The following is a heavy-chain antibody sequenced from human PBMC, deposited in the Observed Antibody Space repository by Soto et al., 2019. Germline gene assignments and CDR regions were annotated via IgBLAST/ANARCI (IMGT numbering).Heavy chain of an antibody. CDR1: GGTFSSYA. J-gene: IGHJ4*02. V-gene: IGHV1-69*06. CDR3: AGGDVGAAAGTLGY. CDR2: IISIFGTA. D-gene: IGHD6-13*01. Sequence: SVKVSCKASGGTFSSYAISWVRQAPGQGLEWMGGIISIFGTANYAQKFQGRVTITADKSTSTAYMELSSLRSEDTAVYYCAGGDVGAAAGTLGYWGQGTLVTVSS.